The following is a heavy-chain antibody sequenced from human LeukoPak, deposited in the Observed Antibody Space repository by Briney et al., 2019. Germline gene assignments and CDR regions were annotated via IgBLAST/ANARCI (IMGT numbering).Heavy chain of an antibody. CDR3: ATSLQDIVVEPAILDY. V-gene: IGHV1-69*04. CDR2: IIPIFGIA. D-gene: IGHD2-2*01. J-gene: IGHJ4*02. Sequence: GASLKVSCKGSGGTFSSDAISWVRQGPGQGLEWMGRIIPIFGIANYAQKFQGRVTITADKSTSTAYMELSSLRSEDTAVYYCATSLQDIVVEPAILDYWGQGTLVTVSS. CDR1: GGTFSSDA.